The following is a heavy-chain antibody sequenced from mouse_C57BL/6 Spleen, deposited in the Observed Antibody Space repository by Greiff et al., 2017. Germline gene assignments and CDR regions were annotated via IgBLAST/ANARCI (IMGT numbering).Heavy chain of an antibody. V-gene: IGHV6-6*01. Sequence: EVHLVESGGGLVQPGGSMKLSCAASGFTFSDAWMDWVRQSPRKGLEWIAEIRNKANNHATYYAESVKGRFTISRYDSKSSVYLHMNSLRAEDTGIYYCIYDYACFAYWGQGTLVTVSA. J-gene: IGHJ3*01. D-gene: IGHD2-4*01. CDR3: IYDYACFAY. CDR2: IRNKANNHAT. CDR1: GFTFSDAW.